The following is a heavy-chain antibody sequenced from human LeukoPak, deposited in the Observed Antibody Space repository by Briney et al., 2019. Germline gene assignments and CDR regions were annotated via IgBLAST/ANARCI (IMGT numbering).Heavy chain of an antibody. CDR3: AKGVNPGYNPGWSNFDY. D-gene: IGHD1-14*01. CDR2: ISGSDDSL. V-gene: IGHV3-23*01. Sequence: GGSLRLSCAASGFTFTTYGMSWVRQAPGEGLEWVSSISGSDDSLYYIDSVKGRFTISRDNAKNTVHLQMNTLRAEDTAIYYCAKGVNPGYNPGWSNFDYWGQGTLVTVSS. J-gene: IGHJ4*02. CDR1: GFTFTTYG.